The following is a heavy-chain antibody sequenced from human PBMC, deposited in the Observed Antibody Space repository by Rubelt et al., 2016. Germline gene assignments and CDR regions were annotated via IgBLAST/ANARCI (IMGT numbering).Heavy chain of an antibody. D-gene: IGHD6-19*01. V-gene: IGHV4-39*01. J-gene: IGHJ4*02. CDR2: SYYSGST. Sequence: QLQLQESGPGLVKPSETLSLTCTVSGGSISSSSYYWGWIRQPPGKGLEWIGRSYYSGSTYYNPSLKSRVTVSVDTSKNKCSLKLSSVTAADTAVYYCARLSSGWYYFDYWGQGTLVTVSS. CDR3: ARLSSGWYYFDY. CDR1: GGSISSSSYY.